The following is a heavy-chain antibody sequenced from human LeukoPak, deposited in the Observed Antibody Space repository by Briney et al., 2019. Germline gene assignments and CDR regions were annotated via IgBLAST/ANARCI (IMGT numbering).Heavy chain of an antibody. Sequence: GGSLRLSCAASGFTFDDYAMHWVRQAPWKGLEWVSGISWNSGSIGYADSVKGRFTISRDNAKNSLYLQMNSLRAEDTALYYCAKDMFDMVRGPPDFDYWGQGTLVTVSS. D-gene: IGHD3-10*01. CDR3: AKDMFDMVRGPPDFDY. CDR1: GFTFDDYA. V-gene: IGHV3-9*01. J-gene: IGHJ4*02. CDR2: ISWNSGSI.